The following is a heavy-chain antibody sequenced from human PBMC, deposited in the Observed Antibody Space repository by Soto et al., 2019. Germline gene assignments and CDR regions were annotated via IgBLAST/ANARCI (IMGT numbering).Heavy chain of an antibody. J-gene: IGHJ6*04. CDR2: ISNIGFT. V-gene: IGHV4-61*01. Sequence: QVQLQESGPGLVKPSETLSLTCTVSGGSISSINNHFSNHYCSWIRLSPGKGLEWIGYISNIGFTRYNPSLTSRVSISVDASKNQFSLKLTSVTAANMAVYYCTTQGFGGLHGLVDAWGKWTTVTVSS. D-gene: IGHD3-10*01. CDR3: TTQGFGGLHGLVDA. CDR1: GGSISSINNHFSNHY.